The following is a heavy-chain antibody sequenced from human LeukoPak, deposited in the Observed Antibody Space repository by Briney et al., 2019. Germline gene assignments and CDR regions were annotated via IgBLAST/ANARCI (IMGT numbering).Heavy chain of an antibody. CDR1: GGSISSNNYY. CDR2: IYYSGST. D-gene: IGHD3-10*01. Sequence: PSETLSLTCTVSGGSISSNNYYWGWIRQPPGKGLEWIGSIYYSGSTYYNPSLKSRVTISVDTSKNQFSLKLTSVTAADTAVYYCASADRGWFAVGEYWGQGTLVTVSS. V-gene: IGHV4-39*01. CDR3: ASADRGWFAVGEY. J-gene: IGHJ4*02.